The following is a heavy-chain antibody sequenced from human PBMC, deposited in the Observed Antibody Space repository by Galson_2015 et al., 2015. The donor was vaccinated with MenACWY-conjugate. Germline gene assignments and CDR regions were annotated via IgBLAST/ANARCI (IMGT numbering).Heavy chain of an antibody. V-gene: IGHV5-51*01. CDR2: IYPGDSDT. D-gene: IGHD5-18*01. Sequence: LRQMPGKVLGWMGIIYPGDSDTRYSPAFQGQVTISVDKSNSTAYPQWSSLKASDTAMYYCVRSRGYSYVWGYCFDYWGQGTLVTVSS. CDR3: VRSRGYSYVWGYCFDY. J-gene: IGHJ4*02.